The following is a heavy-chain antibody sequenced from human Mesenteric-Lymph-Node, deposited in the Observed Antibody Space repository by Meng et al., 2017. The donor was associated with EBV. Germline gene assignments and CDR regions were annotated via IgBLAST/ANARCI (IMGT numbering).Heavy chain of an antibody. D-gene: IGHD3-10*01. Sequence: QLQEPVPGPRKPSQTRSLPCPVSGGSVNSGSYYWSWIRQPPGKGLQWIGYIFSSGSTNYNPSFKSRVTISVDMSKNHFSLRLTSVTPADTAVYYYARGYGSGSYRYFDYWGQGTLVTVSS. CDR3: ARGYGSGSYRYFDY. CDR1: GGSVNSGSYY. J-gene: IGHJ4*02. CDR2: IFSSGST. V-gene: IGHV4-61*03.